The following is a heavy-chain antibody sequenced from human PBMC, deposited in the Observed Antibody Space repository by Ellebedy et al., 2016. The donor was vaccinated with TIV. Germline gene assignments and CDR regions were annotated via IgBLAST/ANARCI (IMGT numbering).Heavy chain of an antibody. D-gene: IGHD3-22*01. CDR2: IYSGGST. V-gene: IGHV3-66*01. CDR1: GFTVSSNY. J-gene: IGHJ4*02. Sequence: PGGSLRLSCAASGFTVSSNYMSWVRQAPGKGLEWVSVIYSGGSTYYADSVKGRFTISRDNSKNTLYLQMNSLRAEDTAVYYCASEAVVVPAAEDYDSSGYYSFPFDYWGQGTLVTVSS. CDR3: ASEAVVVPAAEDYDSSGYYSFPFDY.